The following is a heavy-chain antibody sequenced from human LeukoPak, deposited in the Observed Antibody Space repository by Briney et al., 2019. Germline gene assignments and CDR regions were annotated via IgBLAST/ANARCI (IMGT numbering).Heavy chain of an antibody. V-gene: IGHV1-8*01. D-gene: IGHD3-16*01. CDR3: AIAAMIHYYYYYGMDV. CDR2: MNPNSGNT. J-gene: IGHJ6*02. Sequence: AASVKVSCKASGYTFTSYDINWVRQATGQGLEWMGWMNPNSGNTGYARKFQGRVTMTRNTSISTAYMELSSLRSEDTAVYYCAIAAMIHYYYYYGMDVWGQGTTVTVSS. CDR1: GYTFTSYD.